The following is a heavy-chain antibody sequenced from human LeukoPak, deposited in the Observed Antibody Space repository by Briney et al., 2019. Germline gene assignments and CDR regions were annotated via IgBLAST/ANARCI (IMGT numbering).Heavy chain of an antibody. Sequence: GGSLRLSCAASGFTFSSYGMHWVRQAPGKGLEWVAFIRYDGSNKYYADSVKGRFTISRDNSKNTIYLQMNSLRAEDTAVYYCARDRGAPGGIWGQGTLVTVSS. V-gene: IGHV3-30*02. CDR3: ARDRGAPGGI. CDR1: GFTFSSYG. J-gene: IGHJ4*02. CDR2: IRYDGSNK. D-gene: IGHD3-16*01.